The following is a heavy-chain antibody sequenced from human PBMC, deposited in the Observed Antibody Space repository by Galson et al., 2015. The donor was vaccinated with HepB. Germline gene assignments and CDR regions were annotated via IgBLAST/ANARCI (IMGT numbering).Heavy chain of an antibody. J-gene: IGHJ4*02. D-gene: IGHD5-12*01. CDR3: ARGRTRGYSGYDCSY. CDR1: GYTFTSYG. Sequence: SVKVSCKASGYTFTSYGISWVRQAPGQGLEWMGWISAYNGNTNYAQKLQGRVTMTTDTSTSTAYMELRSLRSDDTAVYYCARGRTRGYSGYDCSYWGQGSLVTVSS. V-gene: IGHV1-18*01. CDR2: ISAYNGNT.